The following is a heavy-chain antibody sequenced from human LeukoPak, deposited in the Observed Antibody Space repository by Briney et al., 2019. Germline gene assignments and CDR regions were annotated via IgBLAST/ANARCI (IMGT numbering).Heavy chain of an antibody. V-gene: IGHV3-23*01. Sequence: GGSLRLSCAASGFTFSSYAMSWVRQAPGKGLEWVSAISGSGGSTYYADSVKGRFTISRDNSKNTLYLQMNSLRAEDTAVYYCTSDPRIGRYFDYWGQGTLVTVSS. D-gene: IGHD1-26*01. J-gene: IGHJ4*02. CDR1: GFTFSSYA. CDR2: ISGSGGST. CDR3: TSDPRIGRYFDY.